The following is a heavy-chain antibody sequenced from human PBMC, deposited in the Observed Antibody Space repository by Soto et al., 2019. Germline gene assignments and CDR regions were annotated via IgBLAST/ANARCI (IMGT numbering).Heavy chain of an antibody. CDR2: IYWDDDK. Sequence: QITLKESGPTLVKPTQTLTLTCTFSGFSLSSTRMAVGWIRQPQGKALEWLALIYWDDDKRYSPFLKSRLTIIKDTSKNQVVLTMSNMDPVDTARYYCAHIVVAGLGYYFDYWGQGTLVTVSS. CDR1: GFSLSSTRMA. CDR3: AHIVVAGLGYYFDY. J-gene: IGHJ4*02. V-gene: IGHV2-5*02. D-gene: IGHD6-19*01.